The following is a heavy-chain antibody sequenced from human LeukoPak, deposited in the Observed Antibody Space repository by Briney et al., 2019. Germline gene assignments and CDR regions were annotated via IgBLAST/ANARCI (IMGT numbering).Heavy chain of an antibody. J-gene: IGHJ6*03. V-gene: IGHV4-59*12. CDR2: IYYSGST. Sequence: PSESLSLTCTVSGGSIRSYYWSWIRQPPGKGLEWIAYIYYSGSTNYDPSLKSRVTISVDTSKNQFSLKLSSVTAADTAVYYCASSDYYYYMDVWGKGTTVTTSS. CDR1: GGSIRSYY. CDR3: ASSDYYYYMDV.